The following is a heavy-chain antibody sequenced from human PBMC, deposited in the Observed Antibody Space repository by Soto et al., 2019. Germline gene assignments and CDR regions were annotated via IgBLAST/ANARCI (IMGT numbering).Heavy chain of an antibody. CDR2: ISYDGSNK. D-gene: IGHD4-4*01. V-gene: IGHV3-30*18. J-gene: IGHJ6*02. CDR3: AKDSRYSNYVPGGMDV. CDR1: GFTFSSYG. Sequence: GGSLRLSCAASGFTFSSYGMHWVRQAPGKGLEWVAVISYDGSNKYYADSVKGRFTISRDNSKNTLYLQMNSLRAEDTAVYYCAKDSRYSNYVPGGMDVWGQGTTVTVSS.